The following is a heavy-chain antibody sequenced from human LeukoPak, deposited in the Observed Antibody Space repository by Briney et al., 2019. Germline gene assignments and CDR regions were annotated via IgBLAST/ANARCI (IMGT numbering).Heavy chain of an antibody. V-gene: IGHV4-34*01. Sequence: LETLSLTCAVYGGSFSGYYWSWIRQPPGKGLEWIGEINHSGSTNYNPSLKSRVTISVDTSKNQFSLKLSSVTAADTAVYYCARGRGYGNSYYFDYWGQGTLVTVSS. D-gene: IGHD5-12*01. CDR1: GGSFSGYY. CDR2: INHSGST. CDR3: ARGRGYGNSYYFDY. J-gene: IGHJ4*02.